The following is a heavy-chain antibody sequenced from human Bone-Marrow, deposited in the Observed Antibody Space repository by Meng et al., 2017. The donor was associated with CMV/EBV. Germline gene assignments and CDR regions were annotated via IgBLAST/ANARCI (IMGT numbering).Heavy chain of an antibody. V-gene: IGHV3-48*03. CDR2: ISSSGITI. CDR1: GFTFSTYE. Sequence: GESLKISCAASGFTFSTYEMTWVRQAPGKGLEWVSYISSSGITIYYADSVKGRFTISRDNAKNSLYLQMNSLRAEDTAVYYCARVRPLGRGSGSYSGGNYYYGMDVWGQGTTVTVSS. CDR3: ARVRPLGRGSGSYSGGNYYYGMDV. D-gene: IGHD3-10*01. J-gene: IGHJ6*02.